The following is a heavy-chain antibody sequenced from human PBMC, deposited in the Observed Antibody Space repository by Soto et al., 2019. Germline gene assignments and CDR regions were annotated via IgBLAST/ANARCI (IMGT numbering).Heavy chain of an antibody. D-gene: IGHD6-13*01. Sequence: GASVKVSCKASGGTFSSYAISWVRQAPGQGLEWMGGIIPIFGTANYAQKFQGRVTITADESTSTAYMELSSLRSEDTAVYYCARDRDLTSSWSFDYWGQGTLVTVSS. CDR1: GGTFSSYA. CDR2: IIPIFGTA. CDR3: ARDRDLTSSWSFDY. J-gene: IGHJ4*02. V-gene: IGHV1-69*13.